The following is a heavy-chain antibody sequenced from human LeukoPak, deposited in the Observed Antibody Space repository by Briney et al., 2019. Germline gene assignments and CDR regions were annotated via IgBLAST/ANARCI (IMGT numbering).Heavy chain of an antibody. Sequence: PGGSLRLSCAASGLTFNSYWMHWVRQVAGKGLVWVARINGDASNTTYADSVKGRFTISRDNAKNTLYLQMNSLRAEDTALYYCAKVQRPHYYDSSGFYSPYDYWGQGTLVTASS. CDR1: GLTFNSYW. CDR2: INGDASNT. J-gene: IGHJ4*02. CDR3: AKVQRPHYYDSSGFYSPYDY. V-gene: IGHV3-74*03. D-gene: IGHD3-22*01.